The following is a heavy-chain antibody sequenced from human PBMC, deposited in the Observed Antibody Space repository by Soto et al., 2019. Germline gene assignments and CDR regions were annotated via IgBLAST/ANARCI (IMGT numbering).Heavy chain of an antibody. CDR3: TTVGGYCSRGSCYRRL. J-gene: IGHJ4*02. V-gene: IGHV3-15*01. D-gene: IGHD2-15*01. CDR1: GFTFSNAW. Sequence: EVQLVESGGGLVKPGGSLRLSCAASGFTFSNAWMSWVRQAPGKGLEWVGRIKSKTDGGTTDYAAPVKGRFTISRDDSKNTLYLQMNSLKTEDTAVYYCTTVGGYCSRGSCYRRLWGQGTLVTVSS. CDR2: IKSKTDGGTT.